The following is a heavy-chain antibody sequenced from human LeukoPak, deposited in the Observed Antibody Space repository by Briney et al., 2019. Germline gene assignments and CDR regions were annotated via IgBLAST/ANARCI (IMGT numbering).Heavy chain of an antibody. CDR3: ARTYYDILTGYNPYFDY. J-gene: IGHJ4*02. V-gene: IGHV3-33*01. CDR2: VWYDGNRK. Sequence: GGSLRLSCAASGFTFSNHAMHWVRQAPGKGLEWVTLVWYDGNRKYYADSVKGRFTISRDNSKNSLYLQMNSLRAEDTAVYYCARTYYDILTGYNPYFDYWGQGTLVTVSS. D-gene: IGHD3-9*01. CDR1: GFTFSNHA.